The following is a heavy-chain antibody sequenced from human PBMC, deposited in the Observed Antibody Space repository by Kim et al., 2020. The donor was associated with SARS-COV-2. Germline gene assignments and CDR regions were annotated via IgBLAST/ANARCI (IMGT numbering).Heavy chain of an antibody. CDR1: GFTFSSYG. Sequence: GGSLRLSCAASGFTFSSYGMHWVRQAPGKGLEWVAVIWYDGSNKYYADSVKGRFTISRDNSKNTLYLQMYSLRAEDTAVYYCARKGKWLARKDYYYYGMDVWGQGTTVTVSS. CDR2: IWYDGSNK. J-gene: IGHJ6*02. CDR3: ARKGKWLARKDYYYYGMDV. V-gene: IGHV3-33*01. D-gene: IGHD6-19*01.